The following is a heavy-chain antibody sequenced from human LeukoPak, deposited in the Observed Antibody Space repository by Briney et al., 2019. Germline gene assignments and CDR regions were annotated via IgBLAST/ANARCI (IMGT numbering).Heavy chain of an antibody. Sequence: PSQTLSLTCTVSGGSIITDNSYWTWIRQPAGKGLEWIGRIYPSGSTDYSPSPKSRLSISIDTSNNQFSLTLTSVTAADTAVYYCARQVGATSTSYFDYWGQGTLVTVSS. CDR2: IYPSGST. J-gene: IGHJ4*02. D-gene: IGHD1-26*01. CDR3: ARQVGATSTSYFDY. CDR1: GGSIITDNSY. V-gene: IGHV4-61*02.